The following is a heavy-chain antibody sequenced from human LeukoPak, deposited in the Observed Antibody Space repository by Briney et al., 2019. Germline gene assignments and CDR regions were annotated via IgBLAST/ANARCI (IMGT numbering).Heavy chain of an antibody. CDR3: AREGYGSGTYLDY. CDR2: INTNDGGT. Sequence: GASVKVSCKASGYTFTSYYMHWVRQAPGQGLAWKGRINTNDGGTNYAQKFQGRVTMTRDMSTSTVYMELSSLRSEDTAVYYCAREGYGSGTYLDYWGQGTLVTVSS. J-gene: IGHJ4*02. CDR1: GYTFTSYY. D-gene: IGHD3-10*01. V-gene: IGHV1-46*01.